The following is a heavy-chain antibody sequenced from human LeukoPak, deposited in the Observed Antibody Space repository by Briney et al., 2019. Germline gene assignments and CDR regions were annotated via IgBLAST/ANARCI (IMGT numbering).Heavy chain of an antibody. V-gene: IGHV1-2*02. CDR1: GYTFTSYD. CDR2: INPNSGGT. Sequence: ASVKVSCKASGYTFTSYDINWVRQATGQGLEWMGWINPNSGGTNYAQKFQGRVTMTRDTSISTAYMELSRLRSDDTAVYYCARGRWGVSLDYWGQGTLVTVSS. D-gene: IGHD3-16*01. CDR3: ARGRWGVSLDY. J-gene: IGHJ4*02.